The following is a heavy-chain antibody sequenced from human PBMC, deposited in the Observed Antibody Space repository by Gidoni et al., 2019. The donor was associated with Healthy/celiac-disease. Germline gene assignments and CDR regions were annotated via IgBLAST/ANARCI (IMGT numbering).Heavy chain of an antibody. Sequence: QVQLQQWGAGLLKPSETLSLTCAVYGGSFSGYYWSWIRQPPGKGLEWIGEINHSGSTNYNPSLKSRVTISVDTSKNQFSLKLSSVTAADTAVYYCARVGYSYGPKRMDVWGKGTTVTVSS. D-gene: IGHD5-18*01. CDR3: ARVGYSYGPKRMDV. J-gene: IGHJ6*03. CDR2: INHSGST. V-gene: IGHV4-34*01. CDR1: GGSFSGYY.